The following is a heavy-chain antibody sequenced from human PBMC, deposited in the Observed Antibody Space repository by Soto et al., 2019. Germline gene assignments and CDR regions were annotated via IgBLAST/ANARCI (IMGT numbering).Heavy chain of an antibody. J-gene: IGHJ6*02. CDR2: ISAKKGNT. D-gene: IGHD2-15*01. Sequence: ASVKFSCNAAGSAFTSYRMHWVLQAHGQRLEWMGWISAKKGNTKYAQKFQGRVTMTTDTSTSTAYMELRSLRSDDTAVYYCAREILSPDFYFHGMDVWGQGITVTGSS. CDR3: AREILSPDFYFHGMDV. CDR1: GSAFTSYR. V-gene: IGHV1-18*01.